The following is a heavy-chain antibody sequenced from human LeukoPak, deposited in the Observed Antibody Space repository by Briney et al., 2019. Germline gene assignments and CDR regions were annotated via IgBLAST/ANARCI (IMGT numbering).Heavy chain of an antibody. V-gene: IGHV3-64D*06. CDR1: GFTFSLYA. Sequence: AGSLRLSCSASGFTFSLYAMHWVRQAPGRGLEYVSAITSNGRSTYYADSVKGRFTISRDNSKNTLYLHMSTLRPEDTAVYYCAYSSGYYHWGQGTLVTVSS. J-gene: IGHJ1*01. D-gene: IGHD3-22*01. CDR3: AYSSGYYH. CDR2: ITSNGRST.